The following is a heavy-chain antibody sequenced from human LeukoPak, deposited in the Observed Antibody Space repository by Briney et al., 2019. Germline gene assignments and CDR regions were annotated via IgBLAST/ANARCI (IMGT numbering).Heavy chain of an antibody. Sequence: GGSLRLSCAASGFTCSSYAMRWVPQAPGNGLEGGTAISGSGASTYHAVSGKGSFTISRDNSKNTLYLQMNSLRAEDTAVYYGAKQYYDFWSGSTYCQHWGEGTLVTVS. CDR3: AKQYYDFWSGSTYCQH. D-gene: IGHD3-3*01. CDR1: GFTCSSYA. V-gene: IGHV3-23*01. CDR2: ISGSGAST. J-gene: IGHJ1*01.